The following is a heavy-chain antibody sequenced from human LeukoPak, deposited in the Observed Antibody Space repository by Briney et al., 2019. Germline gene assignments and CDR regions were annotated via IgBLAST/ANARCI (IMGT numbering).Heavy chain of an antibody. CDR2: LSYGTRIK. V-gene: IGHV3-30*03. Sequence: RPGGSLRLSCAASGFTFSSYWMHWVRQAPGKGLEWVAVLSYGTRIKYYADSVNGRFTVSRDISKNTLYLQMNSLRAEDTAVYYCAILPRGTSWILSRDGPHGESFDYWGRGTLVTVSS. J-gene: IGHJ4*02. D-gene: IGHD5-24*01. CDR3: AILPRGTSWILSRDGPHGESFDY. CDR1: GFTFSSYW.